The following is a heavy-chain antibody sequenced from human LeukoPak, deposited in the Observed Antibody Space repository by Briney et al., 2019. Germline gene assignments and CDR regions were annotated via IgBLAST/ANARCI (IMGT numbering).Heavy chain of an antibody. D-gene: IGHD5-18*01. J-gene: IGHJ4*02. CDR3: ARGRPAMVVDY. CDR2: IYYSGST. CDR1: GGSISSGGYY. V-gene: IGHV4-31*03. Sequence: SETLSLTCTVSGGSISSGGYYWSWIRQHPGKGLEWIGYIYYSGSTYYNPSLKSRVTISVDTSKNQFSLKLSSVTAADTAVYYCARGRPAMVVDYWGQGTLVTVSS.